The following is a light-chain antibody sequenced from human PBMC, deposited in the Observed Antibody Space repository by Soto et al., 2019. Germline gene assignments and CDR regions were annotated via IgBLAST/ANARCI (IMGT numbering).Light chain of an antibody. Sequence: QSALTQPASVSGSPGQSITISCTGSSSDVGDYNYVSWYQQHPGKAPKLMIYEVSNRPSGVSNRFSGSKSGNTASLTISGLQAEDEADYYCNSFTSRSTFVFGTRTKVTVL. CDR1: SSDVGDYNY. CDR2: EVS. J-gene: IGLJ1*01. V-gene: IGLV2-14*01. CDR3: NSFTSRSTFV.